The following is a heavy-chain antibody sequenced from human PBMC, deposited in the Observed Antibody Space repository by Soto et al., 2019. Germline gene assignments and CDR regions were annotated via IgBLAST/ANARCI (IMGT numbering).Heavy chain of an antibody. J-gene: IGHJ5*02. CDR3: ARSAATWFDP. CDR2: IYYSGST. Sequence: QVQLQESGPGLVKPSETLSLTCTVSGCSISSYYWSWIRQPPGKGLEWIGYIYYSGSTNYNPSLKSRVTISVDTSKNHFSLRLSSVTAADTAVYYCARSAATWFDPWGQGTLVTVSS. CDR1: GCSISSYY. V-gene: IGHV4-59*08.